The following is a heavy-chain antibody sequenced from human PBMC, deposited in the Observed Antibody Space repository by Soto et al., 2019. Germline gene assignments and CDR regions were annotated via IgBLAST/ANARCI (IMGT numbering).Heavy chain of an antibody. D-gene: IGHD5-12*01. V-gene: IGHV1-18*01. Sequence: GASVKVSCKASGGTFSSYAISWVRQAPGQGLEWMGWISAYNGNTNYAQKLQGRVTMTTDTSTSTAYMELRSLRSDDTAVYYCARAPRGYSGYDWVYWGQGTLVTV. CDR3: ARAPRGYSGYDWVY. J-gene: IGHJ4*02. CDR2: ISAYNGNT. CDR1: GGTFSSYA.